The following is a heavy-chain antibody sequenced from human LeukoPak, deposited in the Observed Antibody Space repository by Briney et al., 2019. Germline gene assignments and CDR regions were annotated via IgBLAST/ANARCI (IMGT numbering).Heavy chain of an antibody. J-gene: IGHJ3*02. D-gene: IGHD2-15*01. Sequence: PSETLSLTCTVSGGSISSYYWSWIRQPPGKGLEWIGYIYYSGSTNYNPSLKSRVTTSVDTSKNQFSLKLSSVTAADTAVYYCAREAADAFDIWGQGTMVTVSS. CDR3: AREAADAFDI. CDR1: GGSISSYY. V-gene: IGHV4-59*01. CDR2: IYYSGST.